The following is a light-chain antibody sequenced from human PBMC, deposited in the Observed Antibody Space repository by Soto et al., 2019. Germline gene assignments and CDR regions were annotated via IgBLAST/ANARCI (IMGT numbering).Light chain of an antibody. J-gene: IGKJ4*01. CDR3: QQYDNLPPLT. Sequence: DIQMTQSPSSLSASVGDRVTITCQASQDISNYLNWYQQKPGKAPKLLIYDASNLETGVPSRFSGSGSVTDFTFNISSLQPEDIATYYCQQYDNLPPLTFGGGTKVEIK. V-gene: IGKV1-33*01. CDR2: DAS. CDR1: QDISNY.